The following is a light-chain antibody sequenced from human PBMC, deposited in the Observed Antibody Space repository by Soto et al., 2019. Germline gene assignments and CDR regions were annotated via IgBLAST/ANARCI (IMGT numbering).Light chain of an antibody. V-gene: IGLV4-69*01. CDR3: QTWGTGIVV. CDR1: SRHSSFA. CDR2: LNSDGSH. J-gene: IGLJ3*02. Sequence: QPVLTQSPSASASLGASVKLTCTLSSRHSSFAIAWHQQQPEKGPRYLMKLNSDGSHSKGDGIPDRFSGSSSGAERFLTISSLQSEDEADYYCQTWGTGIVVFGGGTKLTVL.